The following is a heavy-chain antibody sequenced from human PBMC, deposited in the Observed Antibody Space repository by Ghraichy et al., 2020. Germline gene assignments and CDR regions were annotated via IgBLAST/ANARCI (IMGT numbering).Heavy chain of an antibody. Sequence: ASVKVSCKVSGYTLTELSMHWVRQAPGKGLEWMGGFDPEDGETIYAQKFQGRVTMTEDTSTDTAYMELSSLRSEDTAVYYCATESHYYGSGGPVDYYYYGMDVWGQGTTVTVSS. J-gene: IGHJ6*02. D-gene: IGHD3-10*01. CDR1: GYTLTELS. CDR2: FDPEDGET. V-gene: IGHV1-24*01. CDR3: ATESHYYGSGGPVDYYYYGMDV.